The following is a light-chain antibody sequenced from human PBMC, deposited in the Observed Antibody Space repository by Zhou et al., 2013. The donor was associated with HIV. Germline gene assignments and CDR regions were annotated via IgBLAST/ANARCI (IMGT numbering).Light chain of an antibody. J-gene: IGKJ4*01. CDR2: GAS. CDR1: QSLNSK. Sequence: EIVMTQSPATLSVSPGQRATLSCRASQSLNSKLAWYQQKPGQAPRLLIYGASTRATGIPARFSGSGSGTEFTLTISSLQSEDFAVYYCQQYDSLITFGGGTKVEVK. CDR3: QQYDSLIT. V-gene: IGKV3-15*01.